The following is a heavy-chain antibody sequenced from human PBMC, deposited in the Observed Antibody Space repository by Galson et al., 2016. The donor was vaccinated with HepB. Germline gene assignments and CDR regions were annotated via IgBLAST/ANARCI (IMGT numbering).Heavy chain of an antibody. CDR3: AKDQDYGDYAELGMDV. Sequence: SLRLSCAASGFKFDDYTMYWVRQAPGKGLEWVSGINWNSGSIGYADSVKGRFTISRDNARNSLYLQMDSLRAEDSALYYCAKDQDYGDYAELGMDVWGRGTTVTVSS. J-gene: IGHJ6*02. CDR2: INWNSGSI. CDR1: GFKFDDYT. V-gene: IGHV3-9*01. D-gene: IGHD4/OR15-4a*01.